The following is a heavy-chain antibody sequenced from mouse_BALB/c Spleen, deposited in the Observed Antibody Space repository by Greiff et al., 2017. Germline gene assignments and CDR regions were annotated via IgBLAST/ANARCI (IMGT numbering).Heavy chain of an antibody. Sequence: EVQVVESGGGLVQPGGSRKLSCAASGFTFSSFGMHWVRQAPEKGLEWVAYISSGSSTIYYADTVKGRFTISRDNPKNTLFLQMTSLRSEDTAMYYCARVDGYYAMDYWGQGTSVTVSS. D-gene: IGHD2-3*01. CDR1: GFTFSSFG. J-gene: IGHJ4*01. CDR2: ISSGSSTI. CDR3: ARVDGYYAMDY. V-gene: IGHV5-17*02.